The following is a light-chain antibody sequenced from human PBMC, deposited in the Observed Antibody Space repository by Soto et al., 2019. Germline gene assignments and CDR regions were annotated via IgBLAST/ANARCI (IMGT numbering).Light chain of an antibody. CDR1: QSVSSN. V-gene: IGKV3-15*01. J-gene: IGKJ1*01. CDR3: EQYKNWPPWT. CDR2: GAS. Sequence: EIVMTQSPATLSVSPGERATLSCRASQSVSSNLAWYQQKPGQAPRLLIYGASTRATGIPARFSGSGSGTEFTLAISRLQCEDVGVYYWEQYKNWPPWTFGQGTKVEIK.